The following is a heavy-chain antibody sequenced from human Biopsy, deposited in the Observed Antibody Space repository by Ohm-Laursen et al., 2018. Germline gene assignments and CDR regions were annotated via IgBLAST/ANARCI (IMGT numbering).Heavy chain of an antibody. D-gene: IGHD3-10*01. J-gene: IGHJ4*02. Sequence: VLVKVSCKVSGYTLTELSIHWVRQTGGKGLEWMGGFDREERKTVYAEKFQGRVTMTEDTSTDTVYMEVTSLRSDDTAVYYCATGPYYDTRFYYNVRPFDFWGQGTLVTVSS. CDR3: ATGPYYDTRFYYNVRPFDF. CDR1: GYTLTELS. CDR2: FDREERKT. V-gene: IGHV1-24*01.